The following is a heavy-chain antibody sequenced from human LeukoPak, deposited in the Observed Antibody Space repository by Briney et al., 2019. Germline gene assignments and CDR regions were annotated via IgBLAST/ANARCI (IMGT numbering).Heavy chain of an antibody. D-gene: IGHD6-13*01. V-gene: IGHV3-23*01. CDR3: AKRGSSSWTQFDY. CDR1: GFTFNDYA. J-gene: IGHJ4*02. Sequence: PGGSLRLSCAASGFTFNDYAINSVRQAPGKGLEWVSVISGGTGGSTYYADSVKGRFTISRDNSKNTLYLQMNSLRAEDTAVYYCAKRGSSSWTQFDYWGQGTLVTVSS. CDR2: ISGGTGGST.